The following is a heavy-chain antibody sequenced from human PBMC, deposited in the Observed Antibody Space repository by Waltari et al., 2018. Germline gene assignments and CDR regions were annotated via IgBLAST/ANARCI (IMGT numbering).Heavy chain of an antibody. V-gene: IGHV3-33*01. Sequence: QVHLLESGGGVVQPGTSLRLSCTVSGFPFIKHGLHWVRQAPGKGLEWVAVVWHDGSQTYYGDSVKGRFTVSRDNSKNMVYLQVDSLKVEDTAVYYCAREAISGSGEYYGMDVWGQGTTVTVS. CDR2: VWHDGSQT. J-gene: IGHJ6*02. CDR3: AREAISGSGEYYGMDV. D-gene: IGHD3-10*01. CDR1: GFPFIKHG.